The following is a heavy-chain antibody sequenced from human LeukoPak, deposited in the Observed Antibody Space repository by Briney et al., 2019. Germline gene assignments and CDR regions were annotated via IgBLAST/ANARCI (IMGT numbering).Heavy chain of an antibody. V-gene: IGHV4-34*01. CDR2: INHSGST. CDR3: ARGLSWSAFDY. Sequence: PSETLSLTCAVYGGSFSGYYWSWIRQPPGKGLEWIGEINHSGSTNYNPSLKSRVTISVDTSKNQFSLKLSSVTAADTAVYYCARGLSWSAFDYWGQGTLVTVSS. J-gene: IGHJ4*02. D-gene: IGHD2-15*01. CDR1: GGSFSGYY.